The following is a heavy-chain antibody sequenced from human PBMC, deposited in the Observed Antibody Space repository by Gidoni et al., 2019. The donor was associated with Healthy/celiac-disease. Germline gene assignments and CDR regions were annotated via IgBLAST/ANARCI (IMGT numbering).Heavy chain of an antibody. CDR3: AKDRSYGDYYYYYGMDV. CDR2: ISGSGGST. Sequence: EVQLFESGGGLVQSWGSLRLSWAASGFTFSSSAMSWVRQAPGKGLEWVSAISGSGGSTYYADSVKGRFTISRDNSKNTLYLQMNSLRAEDTAVYYCAKDRSYGDYYYYYGMDVWGQGTTVTVSS. J-gene: IGHJ6*02. D-gene: IGHD4-17*01. CDR1: GFTFSSSA. V-gene: IGHV3-23*01.